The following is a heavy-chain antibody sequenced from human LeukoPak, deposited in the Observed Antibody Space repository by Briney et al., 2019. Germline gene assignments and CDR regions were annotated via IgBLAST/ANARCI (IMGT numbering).Heavy chain of an antibody. D-gene: IGHD2/OR15-2a*01. J-gene: IGHJ4*02. CDR3: VRNNNNDY. CDR1: GFTFSSYA. V-gene: IGHV3-30-3*01. CDR2: ISYDGSNK. Sequence: PGGSLRLSCAASGFTFSSYAMHWVRQAPGKGLEWVAVISYDGSNKYYADSVKGRFTTSRDISLHLQMNSLRAEDTAVYYCVRNNNNDYWGQGTLVTVSS.